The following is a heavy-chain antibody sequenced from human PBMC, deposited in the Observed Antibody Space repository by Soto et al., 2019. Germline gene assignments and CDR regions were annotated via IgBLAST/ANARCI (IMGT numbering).Heavy chain of an antibody. D-gene: IGHD5-18*01. J-gene: IGHJ4*02. V-gene: IGHV3-23*01. Sequence: EVQLLESGGGLVQPGGSLRLSCAASGITFSNYVLSWVRQAPGKGLEWVSSISGSGTSTYYADSVKGRFSISRDTSKSTPELHMSSLRADDTAIYYCAKEAGGGAAMVTSYFDYWGQGTLVTVSS. CDR2: ISGSGTST. CDR3: AKEAGGGAAMVTSYFDY. CDR1: GITFSNYV.